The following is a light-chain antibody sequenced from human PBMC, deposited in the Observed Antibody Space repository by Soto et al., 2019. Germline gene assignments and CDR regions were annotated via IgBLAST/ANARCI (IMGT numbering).Light chain of an antibody. Sequence: DIQMTQSPSTLSSSVGDRVTITCRASQSISTWLAWYQQKPGKAPTVLIYGASSLESGVPSRFSGGGSGTEFTLTISRLQPDDFATYYCQQYKNYLTFGPGTKVDIK. V-gene: IGKV1-5*01. CDR3: QQYKNYLT. J-gene: IGKJ3*01. CDR1: QSISTW. CDR2: GAS.